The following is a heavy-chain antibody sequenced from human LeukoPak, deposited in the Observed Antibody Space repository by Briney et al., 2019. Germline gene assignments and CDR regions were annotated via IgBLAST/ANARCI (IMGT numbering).Heavy chain of an antibody. CDR3: ASGVFGDHNYYYYYYMDV. CDR2: IYYSGNT. CDR1: GDSISTSNSY. D-gene: IGHD3-10*01. J-gene: IGHJ6*03. Sequence: KPSETLSLTCTVSGDSISTSNSYWGWIRQPPGKGLEWIGSIYYSGNTYYNASLKSRVTISVDTSKNQFSLKLSSVTAADTAVYYCASGVFGDHNYYYYYYMDVWGKGTPVTVSS. V-gene: IGHV4-39*01.